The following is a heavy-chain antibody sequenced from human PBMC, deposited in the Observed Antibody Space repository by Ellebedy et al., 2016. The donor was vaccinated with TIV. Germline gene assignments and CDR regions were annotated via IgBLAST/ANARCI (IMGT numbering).Heavy chain of an antibody. D-gene: IGHD2-15*01. CDR2: ISSSGTTK. Sequence: SLKISCAASGFPFSSFEFNWVRQSPGKRLEWVSYISSSGTTKYYADSVKGRFTISRDNAKNSLYLQMNSLRAEDTAVYYCAAAHYYFYGKDVWGQGTRVTVSS. J-gene: IGHJ6*02. V-gene: IGHV3-48*03. CDR1: GFPFSSFE. CDR3: AAAHYYFYGKDV.